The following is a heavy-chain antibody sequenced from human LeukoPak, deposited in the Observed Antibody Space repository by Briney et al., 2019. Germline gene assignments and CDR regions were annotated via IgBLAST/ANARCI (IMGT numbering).Heavy chain of an antibody. Sequence: PGGSLRLSCAASGFSFSSYEMNWVRQAPGKGLEWISYISASGTLTHYADSVEGRFTISRDNAKNSLYLQMNSLRAEDTAVYYCARETTGTTRRDYYYYMDVWGKGTTVTVSS. CDR1: GFSFSSYE. CDR3: ARETTGTTRRDYYYYMDV. D-gene: IGHD1-1*01. J-gene: IGHJ6*03. CDR2: ISASGTLT. V-gene: IGHV3-48*03.